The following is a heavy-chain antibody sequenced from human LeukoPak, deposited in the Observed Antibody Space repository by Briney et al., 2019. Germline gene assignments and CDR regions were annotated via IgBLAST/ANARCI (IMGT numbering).Heavy chain of an antibody. CDR1: GYTFTSYG. D-gene: IGHD3-10*01. J-gene: IGHJ6*02. CDR2: ISAYNGNT. Sequence: GASVKVSCKASGYTFTSYGISWVRQAPGQGLEWMGWISAYNGNTNYAQKLQGRVTMTTDTSTSTAYMELRSLRSDDTAVYYCARDPPTITMVRGVTAPHYYYGMDVWGQGTTVTVSS. V-gene: IGHV1-18*01. CDR3: ARDPPTITMVRGVTAPHYYYGMDV.